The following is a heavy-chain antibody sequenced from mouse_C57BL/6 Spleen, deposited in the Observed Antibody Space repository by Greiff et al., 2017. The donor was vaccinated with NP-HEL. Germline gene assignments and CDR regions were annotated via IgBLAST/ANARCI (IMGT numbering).Heavy chain of an antibody. J-gene: IGHJ2*01. Sequence: EVQLVESGGGLVQPGGSLKLSCAASGFTFSDYYMYWVRQTPEKRLEWVAYISNGGGSTYYPDTVKGRFTISRDNAKNTLYLQMSRLKSEDTAMYYCARLYDSYFDYWGQGTTLTVSS. V-gene: IGHV5-12*01. CDR1: GFTFSDYY. CDR2: ISNGGGST. CDR3: ARLYDSYFDY. D-gene: IGHD2-3*01.